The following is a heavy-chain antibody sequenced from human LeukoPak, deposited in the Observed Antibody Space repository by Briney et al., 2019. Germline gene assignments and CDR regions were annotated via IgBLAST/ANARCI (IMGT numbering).Heavy chain of an antibody. J-gene: IGHJ3*02. V-gene: IGHV3-48*02. D-gene: IGHD4-17*01. Sequence: PGGSLRLSCAASGFTFNSYSMNWVRQAPGKGLDWISHTSSSGTTIYYADSVKGRFTISRDNAKNSLYLQMNSLRDEDTAVYYCARDRGYGDYVGVFDIWGQGTMVTVSS. CDR3: ARDRGYGDYVGVFDI. CDR1: GFTFNSYS. CDR2: TSSSGTTI.